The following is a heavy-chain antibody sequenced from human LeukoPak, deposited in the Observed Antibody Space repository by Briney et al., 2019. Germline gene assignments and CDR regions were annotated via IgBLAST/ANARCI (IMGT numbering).Heavy chain of an antibody. CDR2: ISYDGGNK. CDR3: AKVPRQNGWFPLSDY. D-gene: IGHD6-19*01. Sequence: PGGSLRLSCAASGFTFSSYAMHWVRQAPGKGLEWVVVISYDGGNKYYAESVKGRFTISRDNSKNTLYLQMNSLRAEDTAVYYCAKVPRQNGWFPLSDYWGQGALVTVAS. CDR1: GFTFSSYA. V-gene: IGHV3-30*18. J-gene: IGHJ4*02.